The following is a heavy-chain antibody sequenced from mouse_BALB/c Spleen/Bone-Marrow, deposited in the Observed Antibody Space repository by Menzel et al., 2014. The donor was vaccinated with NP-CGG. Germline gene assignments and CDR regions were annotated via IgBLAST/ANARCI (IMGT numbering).Heavy chain of an antibody. J-gene: IGHJ4*01. CDR2: ILPGNTNA. V-gene: IGHV1-9*01. CDR3: ARGWYSMDD. CDR1: GYTFSNYW. Sequence: VQLQQSGAEQMQPGASVKISCKATGYTFSNYWIEWVKQRPGHGLEWIGEILPGNTNANYNEKFKGRATFTAVTSSNTAYMQLSSLTSEDSAVYYCARGWYSMDDWGQGTSVTVSS.